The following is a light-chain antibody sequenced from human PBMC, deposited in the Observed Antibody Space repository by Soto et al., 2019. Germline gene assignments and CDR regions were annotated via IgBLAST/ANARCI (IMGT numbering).Light chain of an antibody. CDR2: GAS. CDR1: QSVSG. J-gene: IGKJ5*01. V-gene: IGKV3-20*01. CDR3: QHYGSSLIT. Sequence: ETVLTQSPGTLSLSPGERATLSCRASQSVSGMAWYQQIRGQAPRLLIYGASTRATGIPDRFSGNGSGTDFTLTISRLEPEDFSVYYCQHYGSSLITFGQGTRLENK.